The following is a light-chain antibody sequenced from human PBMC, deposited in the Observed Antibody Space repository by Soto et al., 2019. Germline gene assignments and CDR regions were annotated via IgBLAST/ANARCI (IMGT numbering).Light chain of an antibody. Sequence: EIVMTQSPGTLSFSRGERATLSCRASQSVNSDLAWYQQKPCQAPRLLISDASDSATGITDWFSGSGSGTDFNLTIIRLVPEDFAVYYCQQYGDSPVTFGQGTKVDIK. CDR3: QQYGDSPVT. J-gene: IGKJ1*01. CDR1: QSVNSD. CDR2: DAS. V-gene: IGKV3-20*01.